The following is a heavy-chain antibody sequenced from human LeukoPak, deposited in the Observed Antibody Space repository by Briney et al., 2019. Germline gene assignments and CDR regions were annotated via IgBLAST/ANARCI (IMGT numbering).Heavy chain of an antibody. J-gene: IGHJ4*02. CDR3: AKGPRYYYDSSGYQPYYFDY. Sequence: GGSLRLSCAASGFTFSSYAMSWVRQAPGKGLEWVSAISGSGGSTYYADSVKGRFTISRDNSKNTLYLQMNSLRAEDTAVYYCAKGPRYYYDSSGYQPYYFDYWGQGTLVTVSS. CDR1: GFTFSSYA. D-gene: IGHD3-22*01. CDR2: ISGSGGST. V-gene: IGHV3-23*01.